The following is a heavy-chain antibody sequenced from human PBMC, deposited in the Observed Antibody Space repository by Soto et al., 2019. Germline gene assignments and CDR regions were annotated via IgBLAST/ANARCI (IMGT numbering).Heavy chain of an antibody. J-gene: IGHJ4*02. D-gene: IGHD6-19*01. CDR3: ARTPITTLTLLRSGWDYYFDY. CDR1: GYTFTGYY. CDR2: INPNSGGT. V-gene: IGHV1-2*04. Sequence: GASVKVSCKASGYTFTGYYMHWVRQAPGQGLEWMGWINPNSGGTNYAQKFQGWVTMTRDTSISTAYMELSRLRSDDTAVYYCARTPITTLTLLRSGWDYYFDYWGQGTLVTVSS.